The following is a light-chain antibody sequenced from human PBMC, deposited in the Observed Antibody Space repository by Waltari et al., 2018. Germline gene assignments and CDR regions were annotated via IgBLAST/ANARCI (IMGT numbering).Light chain of an antibody. CDR3: QHYSSYLVT. Sequence: DILMTQSPSTLSASVGDRVTITCRASQSISGWLAWYQQQPGKAPKILISDVSSLESGVLSRFSGSGSGTKFTLTISSLQPDDFATYYCQHYSSYLVTFGEGTKVEI. CDR1: QSISGW. CDR2: DVS. J-gene: IGKJ4*01. V-gene: IGKV1-5*01.